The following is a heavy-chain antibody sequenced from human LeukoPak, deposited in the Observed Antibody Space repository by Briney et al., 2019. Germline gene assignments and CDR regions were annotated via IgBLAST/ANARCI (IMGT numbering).Heavy chain of an antibody. CDR2: ISASSANI. J-gene: IGHJ3*01. Sequence: GGSLRLSCATSGFTFSSYAMNWVRQAPGKGLEWVAGISASSANIFYADSVKGRFTISRDSSTSTLFLQMYSPRAEDTAVYYCAKVSCGGNCFYAFDVWGRGTMVVVSS. CDR3: AKVSCGGNCFYAFDV. V-gene: IGHV3-23*01. CDR1: GFTFSSYA. D-gene: IGHD2-21*01.